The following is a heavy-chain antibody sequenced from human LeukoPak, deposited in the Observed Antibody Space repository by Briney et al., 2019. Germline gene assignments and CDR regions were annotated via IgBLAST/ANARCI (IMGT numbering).Heavy chain of an antibody. D-gene: IGHD1-14*01. CDR2: ISYSGST. V-gene: IGHV4-31*03. CDR3: ARGGITGTTPPGFDP. Sequence: PSETLSLTCTVSGGSISSGGYYWSWLRQHPGKGLEWIGYISYSGSTYYNPSLKSRFTISVDTSKNHFSLKLSSVTAADTAVYYCARGGITGTTPPGFDPWGQGTLVTVSS. J-gene: IGHJ5*02. CDR1: GGSISSGGYY.